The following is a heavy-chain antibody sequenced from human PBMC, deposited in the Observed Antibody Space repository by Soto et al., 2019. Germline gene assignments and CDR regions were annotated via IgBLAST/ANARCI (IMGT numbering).Heavy chain of an antibody. Sequence: SVKVSCKASGGTFSSYASSWVRQAPGQGLEWMGGIIPIFGTANYAQKFQGRVTITADESTSTAYMELSSLRSEDTAVYYCARDATDGMDVWGQGTTVTVSS. CDR3: ARDATDGMDV. J-gene: IGHJ6*02. CDR1: GGTFSSYA. CDR2: IIPIFGTA. V-gene: IGHV1-69*13.